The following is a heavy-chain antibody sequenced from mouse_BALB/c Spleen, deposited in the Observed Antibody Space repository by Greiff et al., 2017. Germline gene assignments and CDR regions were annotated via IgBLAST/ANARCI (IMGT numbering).Heavy chain of an antibody. J-gene: IGHJ4*01. Sequence: EVKLMESGGGLVQPGGSLRLSCATSGFTFTDYYMSWVRQPPGKALEWLGFIRNKANGYTTEYSASVKGRFTISRDNSQSILYLQMNTLRAEDSATYYCARDIPQCITTPYYAMDYWGQGTSVTVSS. CDR1: GFTFTDYY. CDR2: IRNKANGYTT. CDR3: ARDIPQCITTPYYAMDY. V-gene: IGHV7-3*02. D-gene: IGHD1-1*01.